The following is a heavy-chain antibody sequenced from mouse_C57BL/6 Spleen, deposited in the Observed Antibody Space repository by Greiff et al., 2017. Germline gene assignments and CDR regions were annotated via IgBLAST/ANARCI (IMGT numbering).Heavy chain of an antibody. CDR1: GYTFTDYN. Sequence: EVQLVESGPELVKPGASVKIPCKASGYTFTDYNMDWVKQSHGKSLEWIGDINPNNGGTIYNQKFKGKATLTVDKSSSTAYMELRSLTSEDTAVYYCARLYYSNWGFAYWGQGTLVTVSA. D-gene: IGHD2-5*01. V-gene: IGHV1-18*01. CDR3: ARLYYSNWGFAY. CDR2: INPNNGGT. J-gene: IGHJ3*01.